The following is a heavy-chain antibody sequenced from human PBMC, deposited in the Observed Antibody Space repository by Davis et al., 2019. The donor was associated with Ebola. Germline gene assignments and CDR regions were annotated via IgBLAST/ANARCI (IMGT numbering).Heavy chain of an antibody. CDR2: INHSGST. J-gene: IGHJ6*02. CDR3: AAMRDSSGYYYYYYGMDV. D-gene: IGHD3-22*01. Sequence: MPSETLSLTCAVYGGSSSGYYWSWIRQPPGKGLEWIGEINHSGSTNYNPSLKSRVTISVDTSKNQFSLKLSSVTAADTAVYYCAAMRDSSGYYYYYYGMDVWGQGTTVTVSS. V-gene: IGHV4-34*09. CDR1: GGSSSGYY.